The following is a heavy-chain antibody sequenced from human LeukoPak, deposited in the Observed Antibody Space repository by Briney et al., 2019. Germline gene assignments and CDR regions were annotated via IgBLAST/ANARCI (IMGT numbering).Heavy chain of an antibody. CDR2: INHTGST. CDR1: GGSFSGYY. CDR3: ARGGLERWGYDILTGYFPSRNWFDP. V-gene: IGHV4-34*01. D-gene: IGHD3-9*01. Sequence: SETLSLTCAVYGGSFSGYYWSWIRQPPGKGLEWIGEINHTGSTNYNLSLKSRVTISVDTSMNQFSLKLSSVTAADTAVYYCARGGLERWGYDILTGYFPSRNWFDPWGQGTLVTVSS. J-gene: IGHJ5*02.